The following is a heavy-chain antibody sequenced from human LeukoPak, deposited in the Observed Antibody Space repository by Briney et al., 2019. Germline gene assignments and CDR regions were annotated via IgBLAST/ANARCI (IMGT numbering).Heavy chain of an antibody. J-gene: IGHJ3*02. V-gene: IGHV4-4*02. Sequence: SGTLSLTCAVSGGSISSSNWWSWVRQPPGKGLEWIGEIYHSGSTNYNPSLKSRVTISVDKSKNQFSLKLSSVTAADTAVYYCARYCSGGSCYSGHDAFDIWGQGTMVTVSS. CDR2: IYHSGST. CDR3: ARYCSGGSCYSGHDAFDI. CDR1: GGSISSSNW. D-gene: IGHD2-15*01.